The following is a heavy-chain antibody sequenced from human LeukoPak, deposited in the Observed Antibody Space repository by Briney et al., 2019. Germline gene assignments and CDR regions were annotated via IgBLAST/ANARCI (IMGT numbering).Heavy chain of an antibody. CDR1: GYTFTSYG. CDR3: ARDREYSSGWGNPGY. Sequence: VSVKVSCKASGYTFTSYGISWVRQAPGQGLEWMGWISAYNGNTNYAQKLQGRVTMTTDTSTSTAYMELRSLRSDDTAVYYCARDREYSSGWGNPGYWGQGTLVTVSS. CDR2: ISAYNGNT. D-gene: IGHD6-19*01. J-gene: IGHJ4*02. V-gene: IGHV1-18*01.